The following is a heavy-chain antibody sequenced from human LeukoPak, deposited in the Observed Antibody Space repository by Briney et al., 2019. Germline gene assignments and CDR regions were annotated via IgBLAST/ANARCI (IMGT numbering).Heavy chain of an antibody. Sequence: SQTLSLTCAVSGGSISSGGYSWSWLRQPPGKGLEWIGYIYHSGSTYYNPSLKSRVTISVDRSKNRFPLKLSSVTAADTAVYYCARGVTNDYWGQGTLVTVSS. CDR3: ARGVTNDY. CDR1: GGSISSGGYS. V-gene: IGHV4-30-2*01. CDR2: IYHSGST. D-gene: IGHD5-18*01. J-gene: IGHJ4*02.